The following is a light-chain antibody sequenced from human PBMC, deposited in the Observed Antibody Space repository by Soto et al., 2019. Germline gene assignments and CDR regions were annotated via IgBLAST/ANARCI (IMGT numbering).Light chain of an antibody. CDR3: QNYDGSWT. CDR1: QTLLRGY. CDR2: DVS. Sequence: EVTLIQSLATVSLSPGETATLSCGASQTLLRGYIAWYQQRPGLAPRLIIYDVSRRATGIPDRFSGSGSGTDFTLSISRVEPEDFAVYYCQNYDGSWTFGQGTKVEIK. J-gene: IGKJ1*01. V-gene: IGKV3D-20*01.